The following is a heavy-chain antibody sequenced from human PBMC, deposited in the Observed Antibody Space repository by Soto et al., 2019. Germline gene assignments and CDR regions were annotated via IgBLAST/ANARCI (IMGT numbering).Heavy chain of an antibody. J-gene: IGHJ3*01. Sequence: PGGSLRLSCATSGFTFRTYWMSWVRQAPGKGLEWVACIKKDGSNEYYADSVKGRFTISRDNSKNTLYLQMNSLRAEDTAVYYCARDRGTLDAFDGCGQGTVVTVSS. CDR3: ARDRGTLDAFDG. CDR2: IKKDGSNE. D-gene: IGHD1-1*01. V-gene: IGHV3-7*01. CDR1: GFTFRTYW.